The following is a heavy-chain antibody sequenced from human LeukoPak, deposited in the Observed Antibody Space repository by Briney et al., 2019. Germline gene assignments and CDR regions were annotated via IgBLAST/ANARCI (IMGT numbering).Heavy chain of an antibody. CDR2: IYPGDSDT. J-gene: IGHJ4*02. V-gene: IGHV5-51*01. CDR1: GYSFTSYW. D-gene: IGHD2/OR15-2a*01. Sequence: GESLKISCKGSGYSFTSYWIGWVRQMPGKGLEWMGIIYPGDSDTRYSPSLQGQVIISADKSISTAYLQWSSLKASDTAMYYCARGNKIIVVLEYYFDYWGQGTLVIVSS. CDR3: ARGNKIIVVLEYYFDY.